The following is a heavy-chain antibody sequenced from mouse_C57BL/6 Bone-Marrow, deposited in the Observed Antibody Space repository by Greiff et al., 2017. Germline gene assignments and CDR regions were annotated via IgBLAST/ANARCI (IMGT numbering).Heavy chain of an antibody. Sequence: EVKLVESGGGLVKPGGSLKLSCAASGFTFSSYAMSWVRQTPEKRLEWVATISDGGSYTYYPDNVKGRFTISRDNAKNKLYLQMSHLKSEDTAMYYCARDITSVDVGGTGTTVTVSS. CDR2: ISDGGSYT. CDR1: GFTFSSYA. CDR3: ARDITSVDV. D-gene: IGHD1-1*01. J-gene: IGHJ1*03. V-gene: IGHV5-4*01.